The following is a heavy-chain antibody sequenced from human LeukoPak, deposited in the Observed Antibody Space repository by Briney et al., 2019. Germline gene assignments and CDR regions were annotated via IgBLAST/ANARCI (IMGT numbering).Heavy chain of an antibody. CDR2: INHSGST. Sequence: SETLSLTCAVYGGSFSGYYWSWIRQPPGKGLEWIGEINHSGSTNYNPSLKSRVTISVGTSKNQFSLKLSSVTAADTAVYYCARRRRSSWFDYWGQGTLVTVSS. CDR3: ARRRRSSWFDY. D-gene: IGHD6-13*01. J-gene: IGHJ4*02. CDR1: GGSFSGYY. V-gene: IGHV4-34*01.